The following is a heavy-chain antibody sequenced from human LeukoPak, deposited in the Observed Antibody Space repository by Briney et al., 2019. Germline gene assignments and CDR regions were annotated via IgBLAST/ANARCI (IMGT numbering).Heavy chain of an antibody. D-gene: IGHD5-24*01. CDR3: ARDPSRDGYHYGDY. V-gene: IGHV1-69*13. CDR1: GGTFSIYA. CDR2: IIPIFGTA. Sequence: SVNVSFKASGGTFSIYAISWVRQAPGQGLEWMGGIIPIFGTANYAQKFQGRVTITADESTSTAYMELSSLRSEDTAVYYCARDPSRDGYHYGDYWGQGTLVTVSS. J-gene: IGHJ4*02.